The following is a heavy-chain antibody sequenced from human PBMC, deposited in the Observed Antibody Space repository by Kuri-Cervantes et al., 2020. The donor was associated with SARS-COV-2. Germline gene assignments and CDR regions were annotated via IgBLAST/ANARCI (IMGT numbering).Heavy chain of an antibody. D-gene: IGHD3-22*01. CDR2: ISSSSSYT. CDR3: ARRGILYYDSSGFAFDI. CDR1: GFTFSSYS. V-gene: IGHV3-21*05. J-gene: IGHJ3*02. Sequence: GESLKISCAASGFTFSSYSMNWVRQAPGKGLEWASYISSSSSYTNYADSVKGRFTISRDNAKNSLYLQMNSLRAEDTAVYYCARRGILYYDSSGFAFDIWGQGTMVTVSS.